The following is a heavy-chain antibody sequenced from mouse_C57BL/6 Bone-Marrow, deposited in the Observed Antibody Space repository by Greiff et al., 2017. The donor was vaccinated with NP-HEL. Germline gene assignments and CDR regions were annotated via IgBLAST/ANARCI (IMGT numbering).Heavy chain of an antibody. Sequence: QVQLQQSGAELARPGASVKLSCKASGYTFTSYGISWVRQRTGQGLEWIGEIYPRSGNTSSYEKFTGKATLTADKSSSTAYMELRSLTAEDSAVYFCARWGLLRIAYWGQGTLVTVSA. J-gene: IGHJ3*01. D-gene: IGHD1-1*01. CDR1: GYTFTSYG. V-gene: IGHV1-81*01. CDR2: IYPRSGNT. CDR3: ARWGLLRIAY.